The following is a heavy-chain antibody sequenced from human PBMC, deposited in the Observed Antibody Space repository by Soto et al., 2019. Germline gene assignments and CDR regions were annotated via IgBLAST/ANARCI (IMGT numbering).Heavy chain of an antibody. CDR2: IIPIFGTA. CDR3: ARGASGYDDNYYYYYGMDV. CDR1: GGTFSSYA. V-gene: IGHV1-69*06. D-gene: IGHD5-12*01. J-gene: IGHJ6*02. Sequence: SVKVSCKASGGTFSSYAISWVRQAPGQGLEWMGGIIPIFGTANYAQKFQGRVTITADKSTSTAYMELSSLRSEDTAVYYCARGASGYDDNYYYYYGMDVWGQGTTVTVSS.